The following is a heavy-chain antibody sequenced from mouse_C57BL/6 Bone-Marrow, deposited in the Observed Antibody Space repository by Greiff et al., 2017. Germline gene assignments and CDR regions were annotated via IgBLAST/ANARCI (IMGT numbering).Heavy chain of an antibody. Sequence: VQLQQPGAELVMPGASVKLSCKASGYTFTSYWMHWVKQRPGQGLEWIGEIDPSDSYINYNQKFKGKSTLTVDKSSSTAYLQLSSLTSEDSAVYYCASSCSLSWFAYWGQGTLVTVSA. J-gene: IGHJ3*01. CDR1: GYTFTSYW. V-gene: IGHV1-69*01. CDR3: ASSCSLSWFAY. D-gene: IGHD6-1*01. CDR2: IDPSDSYI.